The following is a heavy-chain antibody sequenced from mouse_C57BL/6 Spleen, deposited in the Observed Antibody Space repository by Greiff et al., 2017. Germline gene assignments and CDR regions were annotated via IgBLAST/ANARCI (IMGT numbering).Heavy chain of an antibody. CDR1: GFNIKNTY. Sequence: EVQLQQSVAELVRPGASVKLSCTASGFNIKNTYMHWVKQRPEQGLEWIGRIDPANGNTKYAPKFQGKATITADTSSNTAYLQLSSLTTEATAIYYGARWDYYGSSYVGYFDVWGTGTTVTVSS. D-gene: IGHD1-1*01. V-gene: IGHV14-3*01. J-gene: IGHJ1*03. CDR2: IDPANGNT. CDR3: ARWDYYGSSYVGYFDV.